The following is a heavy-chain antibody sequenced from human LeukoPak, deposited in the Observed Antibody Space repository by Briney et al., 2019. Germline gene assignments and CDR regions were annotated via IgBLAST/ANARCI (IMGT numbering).Heavy chain of an antibody. CDR1: GGSIGSTTYY. CDR2: IYYSGST. D-gene: IGHD1-26*01. V-gene: IGHV4-39*01. J-gene: IGHJ3*02. CDR3: ARHKQSGTYYDASDT. Sequence: PSETLSLTCTVSGGSIGSTTYYWGWIRQPPGKELECIGSIYYSGSTYYNPSLKSRVTISLDTSKNQFSLKLSSVTAADTAVYYCARHKQSGTYYDASDTWGQGTMVTVSS.